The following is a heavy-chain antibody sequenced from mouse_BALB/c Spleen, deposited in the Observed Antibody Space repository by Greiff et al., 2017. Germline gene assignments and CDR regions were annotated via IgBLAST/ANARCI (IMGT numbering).Heavy chain of an antibody. Sequence: EVQRVESGPGLVKPSQSLSLTCTVTGYSITSDYAWNWIRQFPGNKLEWMGYISYSGSTSYNPSLKSRISITRDTSKNQFFLQLNSVTTEDTATYYCARSRVTTATYFDYWGQGTTLTVSS. D-gene: IGHD1-2*01. CDR1: GYSITSDYA. CDR2: ISYSGST. V-gene: IGHV3-2*02. J-gene: IGHJ2*01. CDR3: ARSRVTTATYFDY.